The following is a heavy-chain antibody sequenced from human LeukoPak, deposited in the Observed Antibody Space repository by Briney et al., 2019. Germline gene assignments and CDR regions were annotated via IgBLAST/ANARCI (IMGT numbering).Heavy chain of an antibody. J-gene: IGHJ4*02. V-gene: IGHV4-34*01. D-gene: IGHD1-26*01. Sequence: SETLSLTCAVYGGSFSGYYWSWIRQPPGKGLEWIGEINHSGSTNYNPSLKRRVTISVDTSKNQFSLKLSSVTAADTAVYYCARPTKSYAKSYYFDYWGQGTLVTVSS. CDR1: GGSFSGYY. CDR2: INHSGST. CDR3: ARPTKSYAKSYYFDY.